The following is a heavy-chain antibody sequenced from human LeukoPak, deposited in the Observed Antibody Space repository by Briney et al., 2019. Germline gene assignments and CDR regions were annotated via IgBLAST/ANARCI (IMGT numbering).Heavy chain of an antibody. CDR3: ARANGIAAAGTWYYYYMDV. CDR2: ISSSGSTI. V-gene: IGHV3-11*04. CDR1: GFTFSDYY. J-gene: IGHJ6*03. Sequence: GGSLRLSCAASGFTFSDYYMSWIRQAPGKGLEWVSYISSSGSTIYYADSVKGRFTISRDNAKNSLYLQMNSLRAEDTAVYYCARANGIAAAGTWYYYYMDVWGKGTTVTVSS. D-gene: IGHD6-13*01.